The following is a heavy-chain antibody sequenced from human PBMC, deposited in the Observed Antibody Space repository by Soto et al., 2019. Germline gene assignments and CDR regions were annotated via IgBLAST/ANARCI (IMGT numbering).Heavy chain of an antibody. D-gene: IGHD1-7*01. CDR3: TTDGVTGTTAYYGMYV. J-gene: IGHJ6*04. V-gene: IGHV3-15*07. Sequence: PGGSLRLAFAASGFTFSNAWMNWVRQAPGKGLEWVGRIKSKTDGGTTDYAAPVKGRFTISRDDSKNTLYLQMNSLKTEDTVVYYFTTDGVTGTTAYYGMYVWGEGTTFTLSS. CDR2: IKSKTDGGTT. CDR1: GFTFSNAW.